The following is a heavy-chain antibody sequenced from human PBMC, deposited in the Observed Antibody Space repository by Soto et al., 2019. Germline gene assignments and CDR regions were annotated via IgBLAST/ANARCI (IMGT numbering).Heavy chain of an antibody. Sequence: ASVKVSCKASGGTFSSYTISWGRQAPGQGLEWMGRIIPILGIANYAQKFQGRVTITADKSTSTAYMELSSLRSEDTAVYYCAGVEVVITQYNWFDPWGQGTLVTVSS. D-gene: IGHD3-22*01. J-gene: IGHJ5*02. CDR1: GGTFSSYT. CDR2: IIPILGIA. V-gene: IGHV1-69*02. CDR3: AGVEVVITQYNWFDP.